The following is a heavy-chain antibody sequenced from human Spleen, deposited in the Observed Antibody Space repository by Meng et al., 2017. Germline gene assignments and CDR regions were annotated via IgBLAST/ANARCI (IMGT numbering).Heavy chain of an antibody. V-gene: IGHV3-15*01. CDR3: ATGAAAADH. CDR2: IKRNSDGGTI. D-gene: IGHD6-13*01. J-gene: IGHJ4*02. Sequence: EVQRVESGGGLEKPGGFLRLSCAASGFTFSNAWMSWVRQAPGKGLEWVGRIKRNSDGGTIDYAAPVKGRFTISRDDSKNTLYLQMDSLITEDTAVYFCATGAAAADHWGQGTLVTVSS. CDR1: GFTFSNAW.